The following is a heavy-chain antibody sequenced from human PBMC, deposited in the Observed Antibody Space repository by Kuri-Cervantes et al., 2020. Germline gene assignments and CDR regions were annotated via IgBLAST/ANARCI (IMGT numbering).Heavy chain of an antibody. Sequence: GESLKISCAASGFTFSSYSMNWVRQAPGKGLEWVSSISSSSSYIYYADSVKGRFTISRDNAKNSLYLQMNSLRAEDTAVYYCARAQASAYGMDAWGQGTTVTVSS. CDR2: ISSSSSYI. CDR3: ARAQASAYGMDA. V-gene: IGHV3-21*01. J-gene: IGHJ6*02. CDR1: GFTFSSYS.